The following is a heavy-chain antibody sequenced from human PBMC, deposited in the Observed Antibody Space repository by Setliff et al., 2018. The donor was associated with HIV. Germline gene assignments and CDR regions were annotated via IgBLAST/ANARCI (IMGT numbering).Heavy chain of an antibody. CDR3: AKADCTSSSCYSPFNA. V-gene: IGHV1-18*04. D-gene: IGHD3-22*01. Sequence: ASVKVSCKAAGYNFLSYGFSWVRQAPGQGFQWMGWISAYKGNTIYAQNLQGRVTMTTDTSTSTVYMELRSRTSDDTAVYYCAKADCTSSSCYSPFNAWGPGTMVTVS. J-gene: IGHJ3*01. CDR2: ISAYKGNT. CDR1: GYNFLSYG.